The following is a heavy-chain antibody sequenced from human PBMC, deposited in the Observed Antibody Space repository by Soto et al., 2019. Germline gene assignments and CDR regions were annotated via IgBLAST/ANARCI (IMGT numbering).Heavy chain of an antibody. V-gene: IGHV4-30-2*01. CDR2: VYHSGST. CDR1: GGSISSSGYS. D-gene: IGHD6-13*01. J-gene: IGHJ4*02. Sequence: PSETLSLTCAVSGGSISSSGYSWSWIRQPPGKGLEWVGYVYHSGSTYYNPSLKSRVTISVDRSKNQFSLKLSSVTAADTAVYYCASSHAGAHITAAVHWGQGTQVTVSS. CDR3: ASSHAGAHITAAVH.